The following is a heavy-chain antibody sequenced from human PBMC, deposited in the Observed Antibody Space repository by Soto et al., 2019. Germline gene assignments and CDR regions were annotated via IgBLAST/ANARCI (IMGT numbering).Heavy chain of an antibody. V-gene: IGHV1-69*12. CDR2: IIPIFGTA. CDR3: ERGWDMGFEY. J-gene: IGHJ4*02. D-gene: IGHD1-26*01. Sequence: QVQLVQSGAEVKKPGSSVKVSCKASGGTFSSYAISWVRQAPGQGLEWMGGIIPIFGTANYAQKFQGSVTITADESTRTDYLELSSLSSEDTAVYYCERGWDMGFEYWGQGTPVNVSS. CDR1: GGTFSSYA.